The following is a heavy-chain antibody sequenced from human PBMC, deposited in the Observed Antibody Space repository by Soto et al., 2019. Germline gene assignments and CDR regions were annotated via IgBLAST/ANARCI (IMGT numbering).Heavy chain of an antibody. Sequence: ASVKVSCKASGYTFTGYYMHWVRQAPGQGLEWMGWINPNSGGTNYAQKFQGRVTMTRDTSISTAYMELSRLRSDDTAVYYCAISPISVAGTGDFVDYYGMDVWGQGTTVTVSS. CDR2: INPNSGGT. CDR3: AISPISVAGTGDFVDYYGMDV. D-gene: IGHD6-19*01. V-gene: IGHV1-2*02. J-gene: IGHJ6*02. CDR1: GYTFTGYY.